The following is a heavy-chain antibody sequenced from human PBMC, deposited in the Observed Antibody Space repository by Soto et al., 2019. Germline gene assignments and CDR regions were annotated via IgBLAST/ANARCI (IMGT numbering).Heavy chain of an antibody. CDR1: DDSYISDNYY. Sequence: SEILSHICSDSDDSYISDNYYLGWIRQPPGKGLEWIGSIYYHGNAYYNPSLPTRVTIPLDKSKSQFSLKLNSVTAADSAVYFCARLEGLATFTYYFDCWGPGALVTFSP. CDR3: ARLEGLATFTYYFDC. D-gene: IGHD3-9*01. V-gene: IGHV4-39*01. J-gene: IGHJ4*02. CDR2: IYYHGNA.